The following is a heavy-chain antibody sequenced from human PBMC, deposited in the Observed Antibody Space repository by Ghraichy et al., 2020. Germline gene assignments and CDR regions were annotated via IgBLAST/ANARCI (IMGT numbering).Heavy chain of an antibody. V-gene: IGHV3-7*01. Sequence: GGSLRLSCAASGFTFSSYWMSWVRQAPGKGLEWVANIKQDGSEKYYVDSVKGRFTISRDNAKNSLYLQMNSLRAEDTAVYYCARESSSWSYYYYYGMDVWGQGTTVTVSS. J-gene: IGHJ6*02. CDR2: IKQDGSEK. CDR1: GFTFSSYW. D-gene: IGHD6-13*01. CDR3: ARESSSWSYYYYYGMDV.